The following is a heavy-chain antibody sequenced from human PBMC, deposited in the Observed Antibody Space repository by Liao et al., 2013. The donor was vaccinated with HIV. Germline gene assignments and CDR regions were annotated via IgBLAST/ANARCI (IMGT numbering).Heavy chain of an antibody. J-gene: IGHJ6*03. CDR2: VSGGGRA. Sequence: QLQLQESGPGLVRPSETLSLTCEIYGGSFDDKHWAWIRQSPGKGLEWIGEVSGGGRADYNPSLRSRVTISSDRSTTQFSLKMTSMTAADTGIYYCARVSIVQFLDWSGSTFFYHMDVWDKGTPVTVSS. CDR3: ARVSIVQFLDWSGSTFFYHMDV. D-gene: IGHD3/OR15-3a*01. CDR1: GGSFDDKH. V-gene: IGHV4-34*10.